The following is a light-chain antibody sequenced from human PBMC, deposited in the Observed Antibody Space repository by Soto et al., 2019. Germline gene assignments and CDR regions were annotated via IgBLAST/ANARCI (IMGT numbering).Light chain of an antibody. Sequence: EIVLTQSPDTLSVSPGERATLSCRASQNVSNNLAWYQQKPGQAPSLLIYGTSTRATGFPARFSGSASGTDFTLTISSLQSEDFAVYYCQQYNEWPLTFGGGTKVDIK. CDR2: GTS. J-gene: IGKJ4*01. CDR1: QNVSNN. V-gene: IGKV3-15*01. CDR3: QQYNEWPLT.